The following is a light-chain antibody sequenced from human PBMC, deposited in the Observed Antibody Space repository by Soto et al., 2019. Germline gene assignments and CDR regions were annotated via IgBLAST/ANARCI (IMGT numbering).Light chain of an antibody. CDR2: LEGSESY. Sequence: QSVLTQSSSASAWLRSSVKLTCTLSSGHSSYIIAWHQQQPGKARRYLMKLEGSESYNKGSGIPDRFSGSSSGADRYLTISNLKSEDEADYYCETFDNNIHVFGGGTKVTVL. CDR1: SGHSSYI. CDR3: ETFDNNIHV. J-gene: IGLJ3*02. V-gene: IGLV4-60*03.